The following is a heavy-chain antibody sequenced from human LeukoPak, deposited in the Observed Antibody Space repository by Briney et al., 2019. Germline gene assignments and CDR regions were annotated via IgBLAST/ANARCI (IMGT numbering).Heavy chain of an antibody. CDR3: AKELSGSGSYSYYYYGMDV. D-gene: IGHD3-10*01. CDR2: MNPNSGNT. J-gene: IGHJ6*02. CDR1: GYTFTTLD. Sequence: ASVKVSCKASGYTFTTLDINWVRQATGQGLEWMGWMNPNSGNTGYAQKFQGRVTITRDTSTSTAYMELSSLRAEDTAVYYCAKELSGSGSYSYYYYGMDVRGQGTTVTVSS. V-gene: IGHV1-8*03.